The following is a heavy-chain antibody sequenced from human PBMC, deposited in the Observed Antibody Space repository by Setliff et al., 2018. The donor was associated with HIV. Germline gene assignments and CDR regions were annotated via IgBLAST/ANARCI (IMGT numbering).Heavy chain of an antibody. V-gene: IGHV1-18*01. Sequence: ASVKVSCKTSGYIFNAYAITWVRQAPGQGLEWLAWISPFNGGTDYAQKVQGRVTVTTDTATSAAYMELRGLTSDDTAVYYCARGPKLMIPTSNWFDSWGQGAPVTAPQ. D-gene: IGHD3-22*01. CDR3: ARGPKLMIPTSNWFDS. CDR2: ISPFNGGT. J-gene: IGHJ5*01. CDR1: GYIFNAYA.